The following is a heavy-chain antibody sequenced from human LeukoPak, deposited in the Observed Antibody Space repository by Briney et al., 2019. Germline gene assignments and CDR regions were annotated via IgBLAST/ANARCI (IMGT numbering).Heavy chain of an antibody. Sequence: GGSLRLSCAASGFTFSSYAMSWVRQAPGKGLEWVSAISGRGGSTYYADSVKGRFTISRDNSKNTLYLQMNSLRAEDTAVYYCAKGVSSSWSSYYYGMDVWGQGTTVTVSS. CDR2: ISGRGGST. CDR3: AKGVSSSWSSYYYGMDV. J-gene: IGHJ6*02. CDR1: GFTFSSYA. V-gene: IGHV3-23*01. D-gene: IGHD6-13*01.